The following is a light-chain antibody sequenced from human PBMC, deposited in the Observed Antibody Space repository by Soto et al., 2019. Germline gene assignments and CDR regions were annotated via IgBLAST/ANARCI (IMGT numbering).Light chain of an antibody. CDR2: KAS. J-gene: IGKJ1*01. Sequence: DIPMTQPLSPLSDPVGARAPILCRASQSISSSLAWNQQKPGKAPKLLIYKASSLESGVPSRFSGSGSGTEFTLTISSVQPDDFATYYCQQYNSYWTFGQGTKVEIK. CDR1: QSISSS. CDR3: QQYNSYWT. V-gene: IGKV1-5*03.